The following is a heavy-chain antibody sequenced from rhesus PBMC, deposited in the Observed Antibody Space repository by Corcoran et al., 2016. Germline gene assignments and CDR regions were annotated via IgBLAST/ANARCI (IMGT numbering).Heavy chain of an antibody. CDR2: IYGSSGRT. D-gene: IGHD3-28*01. J-gene: IGHJ4*01. Sequence: QVQLQESGPGLVKPSETLSLTCAVPGGSSSSYWWGWIRQPPGKGLEWIGSIYGSSGRTEYNPSLKSRATISRDTSKNQFSLKLSSVTAADTAVYYCARGWSGYYYYFDYWGQGVLVTVSS. CDR1: GGSSSSYW. CDR3: ARGWSGYYYYFDY. V-gene: IGHV4-160*01.